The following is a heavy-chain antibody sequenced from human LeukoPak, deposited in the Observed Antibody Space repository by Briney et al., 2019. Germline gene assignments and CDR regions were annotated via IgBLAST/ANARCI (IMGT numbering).Heavy chain of an antibody. Sequence: GASVKVSCKASGYSFTNYGISWVRQAPGQGLEWMGWISAYNENTNYAQKVQGRVTMTTDTSTSTAYMELSSLRSEDTAVYYCARAIRGSKIASRYYFYYMDVWGKGTTVTVSS. J-gene: IGHJ6*03. CDR3: ARAIRGSKIASRYYFYYMDV. D-gene: IGHD3-10*01. CDR1: GYSFTNYG. CDR2: ISAYNENT. V-gene: IGHV1-18*01.